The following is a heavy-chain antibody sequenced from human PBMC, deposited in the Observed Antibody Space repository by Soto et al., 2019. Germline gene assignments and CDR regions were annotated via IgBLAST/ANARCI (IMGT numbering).Heavy chain of an antibody. CDR2: IGSSGSFI. Sequence: QVQLVESGGGLVKPGGSLRLSCAASGFTLSDYYMTWRRQAPGKVLEWVAYIGSSGSFIYYADSVKGRFTISRDSAKNSLYQQMNSLRVEDTAVYYCVTGLFDSGSRSHWFDPWGKGTLVSVSS. J-gene: IGHJ5*02. CDR3: VTGLFDSGSRSHWFDP. D-gene: IGHD3-10*01. CDR1: GFTLSDYY. V-gene: IGHV3-11*01.